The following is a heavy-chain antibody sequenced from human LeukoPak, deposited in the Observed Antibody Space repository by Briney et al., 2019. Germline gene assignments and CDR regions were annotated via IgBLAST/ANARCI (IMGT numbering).Heavy chain of an antibody. Sequence: GGSLRLSCAASGFTFSSYSINWVRQAPGKGLEWVSSISSSSSYIYYADSVKGRFTISRDNAKNSLYLQMNSLRAEDTAVYYCARDREEYCSGGSCQAFDIWGQGTMVTDSS. J-gene: IGHJ3*02. CDR1: GFTFSSYS. D-gene: IGHD2-15*01. CDR2: ISSSSSYI. CDR3: ARDREEYCSGGSCQAFDI. V-gene: IGHV3-21*01.